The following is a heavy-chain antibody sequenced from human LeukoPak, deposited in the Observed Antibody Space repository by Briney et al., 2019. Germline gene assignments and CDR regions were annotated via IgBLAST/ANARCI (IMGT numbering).Heavy chain of an antibody. V-gene: IGHV4-59*12. J-gene: IGHJ5*02. CDR1: GGSISSYY. Sequence: SETLSLTRTVSGGSISSYYWSWVRQPPGKGLEWIGEIYHSGSTNYNPSLKSRVTISVDESKNQFSLKLSSVTAADTAVYYCAKSGNWFDPWGQGTLVTVSS. CDR2: IYHSGST. D-gene: IGHD6-25*01. CDR3: AKSGNWFDP.